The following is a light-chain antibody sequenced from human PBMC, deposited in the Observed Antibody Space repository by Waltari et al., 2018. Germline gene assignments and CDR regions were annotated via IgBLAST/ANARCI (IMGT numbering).Light chain of an antibody. V-gene: IGKV3-15*01. CDR2: SAS. Sequence: IVMTQSSATLPVCPGERAALPCSASQRFSSNIAWYQQKPGKAPMLLIYSASTRATGSPARFSGSGSGTEFTLTISSLQSEDFAVYYCQQYNNWPPYTFGQGTKLEIK. CDR1: QRFSSN. CDR3: QQYNNWPPYT. J-gene: IGKJ2*01.